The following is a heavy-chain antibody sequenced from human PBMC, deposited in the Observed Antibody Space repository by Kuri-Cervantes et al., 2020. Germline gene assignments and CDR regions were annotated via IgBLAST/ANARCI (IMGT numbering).Heavy chain of an antibody. CDR2: ISYDGSNK. J-gene: IGHJ6*02. D-gene: IGHD3-3*01. V-gene: IGHV3-30*18. Sequence: GESLKISFAASGFTFSSYGMHWVRQAPGKGLEWVAVISYDGSNKYYADSVKGRFTISRDNSKNTLYLQMNSLRAEDTAVYYCAKDRAGDFWSGRYGMDVWGQGTTVTVSS. CDR3: AKDRAGDFWSGRYGMDV. CDR1: GFTFSSYG.